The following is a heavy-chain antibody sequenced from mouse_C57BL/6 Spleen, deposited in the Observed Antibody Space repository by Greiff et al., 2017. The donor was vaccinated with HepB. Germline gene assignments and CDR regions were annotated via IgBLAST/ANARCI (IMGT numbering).Heavy chain of an antibody. CDR1: GYSITSGYY. CDR2: ISYDGSN. CDR3: ARDPTTVVAGDYAMDY. V-gene: IGHV3-6*01. J-gene: IGHJ4*01. D-gene: IGHD1-1*01. Sequence: EVKLQESGPGLVKPSQSLSLTCSVTGYSITSGYYWNWIRQFPGNKLEWMGYISYDGSNNYNPSLKNRISITRDTSKNQFFLKLNSVTTEDTATYYCARDPTTVVAGDYAMDYWGQGTSVTVSS.